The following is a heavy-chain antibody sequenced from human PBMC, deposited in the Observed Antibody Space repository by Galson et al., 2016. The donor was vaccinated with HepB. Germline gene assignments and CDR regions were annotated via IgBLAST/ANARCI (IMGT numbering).Heavy chain of an antibody. J-gene: IGHJ6*02. CDR1: GGTFNSYA. V-gene: IGHV1-69*13. D-gene: IGHD5-24*01. CDR3: ARVRDGYNHYYYYGMDV. Sequence: SVKVSCKASGGTFNSYAVTWVRQAPGQGLEWMGGIIPTFGTSNYAQKFQGRVTITADESTSPAFMELSSPRSEDPAVYYCARVRDGYNHYYYYGMDVWGQGTTVTVSS. CDR2: IIPTFGTS.